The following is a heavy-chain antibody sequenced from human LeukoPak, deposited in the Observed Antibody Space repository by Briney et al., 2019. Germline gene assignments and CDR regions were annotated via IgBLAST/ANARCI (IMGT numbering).Heavy chain of an antibody. CDR3: ARRAGAYSHPYDY. V-gene: IGHV3-30*14. J-gene: IGHJ4*02. D-gene: IGHD4/OR15-4a*01. CDR2: ISYNGGRK. Sequence: PGGSLRLSCVASGFSFSGYAIHRVRQAPGKGLEWVSIISYNGGRKDYADSVKGRFTISRDNSKNTLYLQMNSLRAEDTAVYYCARRAGAYSHPYDYWGQGTLVTVSS. CDR1: GFSFSGYA.